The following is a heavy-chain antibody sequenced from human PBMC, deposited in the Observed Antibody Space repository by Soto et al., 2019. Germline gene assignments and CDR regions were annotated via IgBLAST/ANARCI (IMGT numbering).Heavy chain of an antibody. CDR1: GGSISSSNW. CDR3: ARLTSDSSSWFDY. Sequence: SETLSLTCAVSGGSISSSNWWSWVRQPPGKGLEWIGEIYHSGSTNYNPSLKSRVTISVDKSKNQFSLKLSSVTAADTAVYYCARLTSDSSSWFDYWGQGTLVTVSS. J-gene: IGHJ4*02. CDR2: IYHSGST. V-gene: IGHV4-4*02. D-gene: IGHD6-13*01.